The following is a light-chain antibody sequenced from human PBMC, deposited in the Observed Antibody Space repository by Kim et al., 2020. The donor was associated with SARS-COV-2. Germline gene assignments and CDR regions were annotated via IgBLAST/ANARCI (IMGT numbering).Light chain of an antibody. Sequence: QSALTQPPSVSGSPGQSVTISCTGTSSDVGRYDRVSWYQQPPDTAPKLMIYEVSDRPSGVPDRFSGSKSGNTASLTISGLQAEDEADYYCFSWTSSNTYVVGTGTKVTVL. CDR2: EVS. CDR1: SSDVGRYDR. CDR3: FSWTSSNTYV. J-gene: IGLJ1*01. V-gene: IGLV2-18*02.